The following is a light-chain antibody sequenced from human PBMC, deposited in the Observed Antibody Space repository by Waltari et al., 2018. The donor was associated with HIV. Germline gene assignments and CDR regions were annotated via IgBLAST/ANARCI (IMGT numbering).Light chain of an antibody. CDR1: KIGSKS. J-gene: IGLJ2*01. CDR3: QVWDSSSDHVV. V-gene: IGLV3-21*02. Sequence: SHVMTQPPSVSVALGQTARSTCGGNKIGSKSVHWYQQKTGQAPVLVVYDDSDRPSGIPDRFSGSNSGNTATLTISRVEAGDEADYYCQVWDSSSDHVVFGGGTKLTVL. CDR2: DDS.